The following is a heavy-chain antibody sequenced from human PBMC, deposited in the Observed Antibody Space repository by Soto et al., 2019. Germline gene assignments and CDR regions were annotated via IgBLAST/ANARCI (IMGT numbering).Heavy chain of an antibody. CDR3: ESKADIVVVPAAKPLYYYYYGMDV. CDR2: IIPIFGTA. CDR1: GGTFSSYA. D-gene: IGHD2-2*02. J-gene: IGHJ6*02. V-gene: IGHV1-69*01. Sequence: QVQLVQSGAEVKKPGSSVKVSCKASGGTFSSYAISWVRQAPGQGLEWMGGIIPIFGTANYAQKFQGRVTITAEEYTSTAYMELSSLRSEDKAVYYCESKADIVVVPAAKPLYYYYYGMDVWGQGTTVTVSS.